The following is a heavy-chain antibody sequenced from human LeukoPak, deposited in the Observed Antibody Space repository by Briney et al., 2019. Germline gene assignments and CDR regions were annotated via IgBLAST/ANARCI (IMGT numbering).Heavy chain of an antibody. CDR1: GGSISSSSYY. CDR2: MSYSGST. D-gene: IGHD2-15*01. V-gene: IGHV4-39*07. CDR3: AREGAGYCSGGSCLRGFDP. Sequence: SETLSLTCTVSGGSISSSSYYWGWIRQPPGKGLEWIGSMSYSGSTYYNPSLKSRVTISVATSKNQFSLKLSSVTAADTAVYYCAREGAGYCSGGSCLRGFDPWGQGTLVTVSS. J-gene: IGHJ5*02.